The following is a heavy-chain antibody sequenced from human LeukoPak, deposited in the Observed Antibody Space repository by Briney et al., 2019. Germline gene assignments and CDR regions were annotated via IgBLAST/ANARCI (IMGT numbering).Heavy chain of an antibody. D-gene: IGHD6-19*01. CDR1: GFTFSNYW. V-gene: IGHV3-7*05. CDR3: ARLVAGAGITY. CDR2: IRQDGNER. Sequence: GGSLRLSCVASGFTFSNYWMTWVRQAPAKGLQWVANIRQDGNERYFVDSVKGRSTISRDNAKNSLYLQMNSLRAKDTAVYYCARLVAGAGITYWGQGTLVTVSS. J-gene: IGHJ4*02.